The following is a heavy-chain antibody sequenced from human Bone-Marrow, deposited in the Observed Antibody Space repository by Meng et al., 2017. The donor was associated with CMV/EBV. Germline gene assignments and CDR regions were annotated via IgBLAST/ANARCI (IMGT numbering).Heavy chain of an antibody. CDR1: GFTFGDYA. D-gene: IGHD3-10*01. CDR3: ARELSTMVRGVLAY. V-gene: IGHV3-49*04. J-gene: IGHJ4*02. CDR2: IRNRAYGGTT. Sequence: GESLKISCRGSGFTFGDYALSWVRQAPGKGLEWVCFIRNRAYGGTTECAASLKGRFIISRDDSEGIAYLQMPSLKTEDTAVYYCARELSTMVRGVLAYWGQGTQVTVYS.